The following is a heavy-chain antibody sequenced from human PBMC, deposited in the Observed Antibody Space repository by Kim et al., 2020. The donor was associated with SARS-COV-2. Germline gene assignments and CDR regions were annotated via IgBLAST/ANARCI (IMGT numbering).Heavy chain of an antibody. CDR2: INHSGST. D-gene: IGHD3-10*02. V-gene: IGHV4-34*01. Sequence: SETLSLTCAVYGGSFSGYYWSWIRQPPGKGLEWIGEINHSGSTNYNPSLKSRVTISVDTSKNQFSLKLSSVTAADTAVYYCARLKRLFPGRDYYYGMDVWGQGTTVTVSS. CDR1: GGSFSGYY. J-gene: IGHJ6*02. CDR3: ARLKRLFPGRDYYYGMDV.